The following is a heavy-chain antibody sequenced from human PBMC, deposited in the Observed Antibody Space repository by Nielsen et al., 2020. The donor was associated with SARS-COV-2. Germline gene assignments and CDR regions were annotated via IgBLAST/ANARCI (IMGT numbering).Heavy chain of an antibody. CDR1: GGSISSGGYS. CDR3: AREAEQQLTENWFDP. J-gene: IGHJ5*02. CDR2: IYYSGST. V-gene: IGHV4-30-4*07. Sequence: LRLSCAVSGGSISSGGYSWSWIRQPPGKGLEWIGYIYYSGSTYYNPSLKSRVTISVDTSKNQFSLKLSSVTAADTAVYYCAREAEQQLTENWFDPWGQGTLVTVSS. D-gene: IGHD6-13*01.